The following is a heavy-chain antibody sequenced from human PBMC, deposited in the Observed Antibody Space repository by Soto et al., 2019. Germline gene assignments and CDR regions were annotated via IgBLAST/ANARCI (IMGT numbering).Heavy chain of an antibody. D-gene: IGHD3-3*01. V-gene: IGHV4-59*01. Sequence: SKHLSLTCTVSQGSISSNYWSWIRQPPGKGLEWIGYIFHSGSTTYNPSLKSRVTMSVDTSKNQFSLNLSSVTAADTAVYYCARVDYELCSCSYPSRYGIDGSGQG. J-gene: IGHJ6*02. CDR2: IFHSGST. CDR1: QGSISSNY. CDR3: ARVDYELCSCSYPSRYGIDG.